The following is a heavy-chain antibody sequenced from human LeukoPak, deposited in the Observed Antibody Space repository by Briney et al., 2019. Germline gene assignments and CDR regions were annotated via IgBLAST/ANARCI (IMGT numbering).Heavy chain of an antibody. V-gene: IGHV4-59*08. CDR3: ARRVYGDLGNWLDA. Sequence: ETVSLLHTVCGGLQSSLYGNWMRQPPGKGLEWIGAIHYSGSTNYNPSLKSRVTISVDMSKNQFSLELNSVTAADTAVYYCARRVYGDLGNWLDACGQGTLVTVSS. D-gene: IGHD4-17*01. CDR1: GGLQSSLY. J-gene: IGHJ5*02. CDR2: IHYSGST.